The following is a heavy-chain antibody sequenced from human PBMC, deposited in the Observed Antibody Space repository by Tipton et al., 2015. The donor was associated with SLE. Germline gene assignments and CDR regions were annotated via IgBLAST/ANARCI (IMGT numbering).Heavy chain of an antibody. CDR3: AKGLDYYDSSGYFDY. CDR2: ISWNSGSI. V-gene: IGHV3-9*01. D-gene: IGHD3-22*01. J-gene: IGHJ4*02. CDR1: GFTFDDYA. Sequence: SLRLSCAASGFTFDDYAVHWVRQAPGKGLEWVSGISWNSGSIGYADSVKGRFTISRDNSKNTLYLQMNSLRAEDTAVYYCAKGLDYYDSSGYFDYWGQGTLVTVSS.